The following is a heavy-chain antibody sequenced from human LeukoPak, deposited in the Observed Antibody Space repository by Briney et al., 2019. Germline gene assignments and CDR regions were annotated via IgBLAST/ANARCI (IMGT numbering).Heavy chain of an antibody. Sequence: PGGSLRLPCAASGFTFSSYGMSWVRQAPGKGLEWVSAISGSGGSTYYADSVKGRFTISRDNSKNTLYLQMNSLRAEDTAVYYCAKGVRSMIVVVILDYWGQGTLVTVSS. D-gene: IGHD3-22*01. CDR1: GFTFSSYG. CDR3: AKGVRSMIVVVILDY. CDR2: ISGSGGST. V-gene: IGHV3-23*01. J-gene: IGHJ4*02.